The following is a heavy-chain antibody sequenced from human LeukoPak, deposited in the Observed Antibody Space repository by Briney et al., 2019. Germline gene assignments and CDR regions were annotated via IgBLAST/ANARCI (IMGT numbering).Heavy chain of an antibody. CDR3: ARGAWVAATPSDY. V-gene: IGHV3-30*02. J-gene: IGHJ4*02. CDR2: IRYDGSNK. D-gene: IGHD2-15*01. Sequence: GGTLRLSCAASGFTVSSSAMHWVRQAPGKGLEGVAFIRYDGSNKYYADSVKGRFTISRDNAKNSLYLQMNSLRAEDTAVYYCARGAWVAATPSDYWGQGTLVTVSS. CDR1: GFTVSSSA.